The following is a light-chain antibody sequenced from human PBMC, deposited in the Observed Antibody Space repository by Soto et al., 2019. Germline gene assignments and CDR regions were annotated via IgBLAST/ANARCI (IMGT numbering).Light chain of an antibody. Sequence: DIQMTQSPSSLSASVGDRVTITCQASQDISNYLNWYQQKPGKAPKLLIYDESNLEIGVPSRFSGSGSGTDFTFTISSLQPEDIATYYCQQYDNLREFGLGTKVNIK. J-gene: IGKJ3*01. CDR3: QQYDNLRE. CDR2: DES. CDR1: QDISNY. V-gene: IGKV1-33*01.